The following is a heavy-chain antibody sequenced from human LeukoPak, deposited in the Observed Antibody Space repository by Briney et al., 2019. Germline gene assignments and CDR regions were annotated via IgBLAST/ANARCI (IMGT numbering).Heavy chain of an antibody. CDR3: ARVTPGSGYLRFDP. CDR1: GGSISSGGYY. V-gene: IGHV4-61*02. Sequence: PSQTLSLTCTVSGGSISSGGYYWSWIRQPAGKGLEWIGRIYTSGSTNYNPSLKSRVTMSVDTSKNQFSLKLTSVTAADTAVYYCARVTPGSGYLRFDPWGQGTLVTVSS. CDR2: IYTSGST. J-gene: IGHJ5*02. D-gene: IGHD3-22*01.